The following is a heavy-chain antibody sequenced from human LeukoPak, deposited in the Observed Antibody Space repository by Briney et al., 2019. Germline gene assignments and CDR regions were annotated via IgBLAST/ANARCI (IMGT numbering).Heavy chain of an antibody. CDR3: ARENESSGYFSLAGAFDI. Sequence: SETLSLTCTVSGYSISSAYYWSWIRQPPGKGLEWIGCISYTGSTDYNPSLKSRVTISVDASKNHFSLKLSSVTAADTAVYYCARENESSGYFSLAGAFDIWGQGTMVTVSS. CDR2: ISYTGST. D-gene: IGHD3-22*01. CDR1: GYSISSAYY. J-gene: IGHJ3*02. V-gene: IGHV4-61*03.